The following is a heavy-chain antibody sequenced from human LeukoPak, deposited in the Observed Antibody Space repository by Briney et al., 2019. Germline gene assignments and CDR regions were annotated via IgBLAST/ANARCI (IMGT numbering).Heavy chain of an antibody. Sequence: GGSLRLSCAASGFTFSSYTMNWVRQAPGKGLEWISYISSSGSTIYYADSVKGRFTISRDNSKNTLYLQMNSLRAEDTAVYYCAKDWTYETHWGQGTLVTVSS. V-gene: IGHV3-48*01. CDR3: AKDWTYETH. J-gene: IGHJ4*02. CDR2: ISSSGSTI. CDR1: GFTFSSYT. D-gene: IGHD3-16*01.